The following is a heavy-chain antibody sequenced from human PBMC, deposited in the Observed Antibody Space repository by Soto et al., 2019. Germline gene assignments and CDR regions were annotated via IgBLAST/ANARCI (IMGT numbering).Heavy chain of an antibody. CDR1: GDSITDGDYY. CDR3: ARGIQEGFDP. D-gene: IGHD5-18*01. V-gene: IGHV4-30-4*01. CDR2: IYYNGII. Sequence: QVSLQESGPGLVKPSQTLSLSCTVSGDSITDGDYYWSWIRQPPGKDLEWIAYIYYNGIIHYNPSLKSRGTSSLDPSKIQFSLTITSVTDADTAVYSCARGIQEGFDPCVQLTLVTVSS. J-gene: IGHJ5*02.